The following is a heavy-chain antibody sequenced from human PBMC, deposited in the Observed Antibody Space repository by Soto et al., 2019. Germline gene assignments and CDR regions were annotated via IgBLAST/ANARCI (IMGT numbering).Heavy chain of an antibody. J-gene: IGHJ4*02. CDR2: ISSSSNYI. V-gene: IGHV3-21*01. Sequence: PGGSLRLSCAASGFTFSSYSMNWVRQAPGKGLEWVSSISSSSNYIYYTDSMKGRFTISRDNAKNSLFLQMNSLRAEDTAVYYCAREQGIAARGIDYWGQGTLVTVSS. CDR3: AREQGIAARGIDY. D-gene: IGHD6-13*01. CDR1: GFTFSSYS.